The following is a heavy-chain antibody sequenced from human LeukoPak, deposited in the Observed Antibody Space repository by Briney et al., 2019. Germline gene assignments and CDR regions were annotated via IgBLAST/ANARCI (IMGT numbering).Heavy chain of an antibody. V-gene: IGHV4-59*01. J-gene: IGHJ4*02. D-gene: IGHD1-26*01. CDR3: ARGGSGSSPLDY. CDR1: TGFLIIDY. Sequence: PSETLSLTWPLATGFLIIDYWGWDRQPPGEGLGWIGYIYNSGSADYNPSLKSRVTISLDTSKNQFSLRLSSVAAADTAVYYCARGGSGSSPLDYWGQGTLVTVSS. CDR2: IYNSGSA.